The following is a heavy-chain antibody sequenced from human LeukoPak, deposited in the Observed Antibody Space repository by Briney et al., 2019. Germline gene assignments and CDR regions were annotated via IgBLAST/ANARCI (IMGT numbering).Heavy chain of an antibody. CDR3: ARLKFMNYYDNSGSGMDV. Sequence: GESRKISGKGSGYSFRDIWSAGVRQLPGRGREWMGIIYPGDSNTTYSPACKGQVSISAATSLSTAYLQWSSLKASDTAVSFCARLKFMNYYDNSGSGMDVWGQGTTVTVSS. V-gene: IGHV5-51*01. D-gene: IGHD3-22*01. CDR2: IYPGDSNT. J-gene: IGHJ6*02. CDR1: GYSFRDIW.